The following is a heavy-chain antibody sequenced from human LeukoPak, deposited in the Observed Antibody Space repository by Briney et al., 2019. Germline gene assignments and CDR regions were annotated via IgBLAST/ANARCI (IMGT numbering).Heavy chain of an antibody. CDR2: INPNSGGT. Sequence: ASVKVSCKASGYTLSHHAMNWVRQAPGQGLEWMGWINPNSGGTNYAQKFQGRVTMTRDTSISTAYMELSRLRSDDTAVYYCARDSQDSSSWYRNWFDPWGQGTLVTVSS. D-gene: IGHD6-13*01. CDR3: ARDSQDSSSWYRNWFDP. CDR1: GYTLSHHA. V-gene: IGHV1-2*02. J-gene: IGHJ5*02.